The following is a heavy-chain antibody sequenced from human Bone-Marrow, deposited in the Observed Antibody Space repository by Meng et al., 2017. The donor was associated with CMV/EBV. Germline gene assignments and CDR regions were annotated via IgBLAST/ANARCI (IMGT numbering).Heavy chain of an antibody. V-gene: IGHV3-30*04. CDR1: GFTFKSYA. CDR2: ISHDGSYT. D-gene: IGHD6-19*01. Sequence: GESLKISCAASGFTFKSYAMYWVRRAPGKGLEWVAFISHDGSYTYYAGSVKGRFTISRDNSKNTLYLQMNSLRPEDTAVYYCAREGYSSGGYYGMDVWGQGTTVTVSS. J-gene: IGHJ6*02. CDR3: AREGYSSGGYYGMDV.